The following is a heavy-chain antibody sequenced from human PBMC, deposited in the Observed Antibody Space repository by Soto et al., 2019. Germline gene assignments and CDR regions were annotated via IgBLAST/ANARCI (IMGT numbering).Heavy chain of an antibody. CDR2: INHSGST. D-gene: IGHD2-15*01. V-gene: IGHV4-34*01. CDR3: ASVSLVVAATGAFDI. CDR1: GGSFSGYY. J-gene: IGHJ3*02. Sequence: SETLSLTCAVYGGSFSGYYWSWIRQPPGKGLEWIGEINHSGSTNYNPSLKSRVTISVDTSKNQFSLKLSSVTAADTAVYYCASVSLVVAATGAFDIWGQGTMVTVSS.